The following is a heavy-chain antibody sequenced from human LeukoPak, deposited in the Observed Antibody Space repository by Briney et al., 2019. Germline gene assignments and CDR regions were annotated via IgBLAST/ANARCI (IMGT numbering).Heavy chain of an antibody. J-gene: IGHJ5*02. CDR2: ISAYNGNT. CDR1: GYTFTSYG. Sequence: ASVKVSCKASGYTFTSYGISWVRQAPGQGLEWMGWISAYNGNTNYAQKLQGRVTMTTDTSTSIAYMELRSLRSDDTAVYYCARQQLVPGHFDPWGQGTLVTVSS. V-gene: IGHV1-18*01. D-gene: IGHD6-13*01. CDR3: ARQQLVPGHFDP.